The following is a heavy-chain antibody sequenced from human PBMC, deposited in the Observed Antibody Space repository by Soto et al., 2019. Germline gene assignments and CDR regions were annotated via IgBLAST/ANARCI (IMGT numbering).Heavy chain of an antibody. CDR2: INSDGSST. Sequence: GGSLRLSCAASGFTFSSYWMHWVRQAPGKGLVWVSRINSDGSSTSYADSVKGRFTISRDNAKNTLYLQMNSLRAEDTAVYYCARVEIQLWLSYYFYGMDVWGQGTTFTVSS. D-gene: IGHD5-18*01. V-gene: IGHV3-74*01. CDR3: ARVEIQLWLSYYFYGMDV. CDR1: GFTFSSYW. J-gene: IGHJ6*02.